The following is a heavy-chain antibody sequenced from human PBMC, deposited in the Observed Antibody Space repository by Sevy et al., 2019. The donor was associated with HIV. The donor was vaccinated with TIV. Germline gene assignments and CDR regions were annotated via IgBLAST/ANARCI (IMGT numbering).Heavy chain of an antibody. V-gene: IGHV1-8*01. CDR3: ARGGAYNSVGGSSYGMVV. D-gene: IGHD1-1*01. J-gene: IGHJ6*02. CDR1: GYTCTSYD. Sequence: ASVKVSCKASGYTCTSYDINWVRQAAGQGLEWMGWMNPNSGNTGYAQKFQGRVTMTRNTSISTAYMELSSLRSEDTAVYYCARGGAYNSVGGSSYGMVVWGQGTTVTVSS. CDR2: MNPNSGNT.